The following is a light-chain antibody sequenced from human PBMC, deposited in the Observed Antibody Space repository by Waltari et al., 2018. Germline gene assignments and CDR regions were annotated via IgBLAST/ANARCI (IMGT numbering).Light chain of an antibody. J-gene: IGKJ3*01. V-gene: IGKV1-9*01. CDR3: QDLHDYPV. CDR2: PAS. CDR1: HDISSH. Sequence: IQLTQSPSPLSASVGDRFTIPCRASHDISSHLAWYQQKPGKAPTLLIYPASTLESGVPSRFSGSGSGTEFTLTITSLQPEDFATYFCQDLHDYPVFGPGTKVDIK.